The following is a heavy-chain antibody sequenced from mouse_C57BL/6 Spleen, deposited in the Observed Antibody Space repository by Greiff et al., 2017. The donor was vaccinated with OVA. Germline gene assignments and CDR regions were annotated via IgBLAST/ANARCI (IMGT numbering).Heavy chain of an antibody. Sequence: VQLQQPGAELVTPGASVTLSCKASGYTFTSYWMQWVKQRPGQGLAWIGEIDPSDSSTNYTPQFQGKATFTVHTSSSTAYMQLSSLTSDDSAVYYCARSSSYDYYAMDYWGQGTSVTVSS. CDR1: GYTFTSYW. CDR3: ARSSSYDYYAMDY. D-gene: IGHD1-1*01. CDR2: IDPSDSST. J-gene: IGHJ4*01. V-gene: IGHV1-50*01.